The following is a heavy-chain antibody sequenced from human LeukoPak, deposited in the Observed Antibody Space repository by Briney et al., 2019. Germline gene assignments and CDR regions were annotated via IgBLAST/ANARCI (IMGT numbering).Heavy chain of an antibody. V-gene: IGHV4-59*08. D-gene: IGHD6-19*01. Sequence: LSETLSLTCTVSGGSISSYYWSWIRQPPGKGLEWIGYIYYSGSTNYNPSLKSRVTISVDTSKNQFSLKLSSVTAADTAVYYCARQLPGSSGWYPNYFDYWGQGTLVTVSS. CDR2: IYYSGST. CDR1: GGSISSYY. J-gene: IGHJ4*02. CDR3: ARQLPGSSGWYPNYFDY.